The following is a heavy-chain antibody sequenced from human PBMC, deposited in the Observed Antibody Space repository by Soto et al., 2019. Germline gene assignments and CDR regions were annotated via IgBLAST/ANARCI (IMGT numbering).Heavy chain of an antibody. CDR2: ISYDGSNK. Sequence: QLQLVESGGGVVQHGRSLRLSCAASGFTLSSYAMHWVRQAPGKGLEWVAVISYDGSNKYYADSVKGRFTISRDNSKNTLYLQMNSLRAEDTAVYYCARTSMVRGVIITLTEDAFDIWGQGTMVTVSS. D-gene: IGHD3-10*01. CDR3: ARTSMVRGVIITLTEDAFDI. V-gene: IGHV3-30-3*01. CDR1: GFTLSSYA. J-gene: IGHJ3*02.